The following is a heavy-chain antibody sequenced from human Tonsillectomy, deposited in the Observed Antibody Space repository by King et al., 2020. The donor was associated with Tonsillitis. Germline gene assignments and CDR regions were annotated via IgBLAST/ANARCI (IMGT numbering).Heavy chain of an antibody. CDR3: AKDRQGSWNDGFDY. D-gene: IGHD1-1*01. CDR1: GFSFSNYG. J-gene: IGHJ4*02. Sequence: VQLVESGGGLVQPGGSLRLSCAASGFSFSNYGMSWVRQAPGKGLEWVSAIRTGGGGTFYADSVKGRFTISRDSSKNTLYLQMDNLRADDTAVYYCAKDRQGSWNDGFDYWGQGTLVTVSS. CDR2: IRTGGGGT. V-gene: IGHV3-23*04.